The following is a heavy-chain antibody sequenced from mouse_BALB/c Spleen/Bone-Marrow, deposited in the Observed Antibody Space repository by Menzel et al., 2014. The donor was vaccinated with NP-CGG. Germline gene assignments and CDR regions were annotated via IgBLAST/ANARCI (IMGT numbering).Heavy chain of an antibody. CDR1: GYAFXNYL. J-gene: IGHJ1*01. D-gene: IGHD4-1*01. Sequence: QVQLQQSGAELVRPGTSVKVSCKASGYAFXNYLIEWVKQRPGQGLEWIGVINPGSGGTNYNEKFKGKATLTADKSSSTAYMQLSSLTSDDSAVYFCARELGRWYFDAWGAGTTVTVSS. CDR2: INPGSGGT. V-gene: IGHV1-54*01. CDR3: ARELGRWYFDA.